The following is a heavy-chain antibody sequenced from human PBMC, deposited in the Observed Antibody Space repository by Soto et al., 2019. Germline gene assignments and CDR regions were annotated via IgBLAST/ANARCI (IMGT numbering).Heavy chain of an antibody. Sequence: GGSLRLSCAASGFTFSSYAMHWVRQAPGKGLEWVAVISYDGSNKYYADSVKGRFTISRDNSKKTLYLQMNSLRAEDTAVYYCARDPTAVAGYYFDYWGQGTLVTVSS. V-gene: IGHV3-30-3*01. CDR1: GFTFSSYA. CDR3: ARDPTAVAGYYFDY. CDR2: ISYDGSNK. J-gene: IGHJ4*02. D-gene: IGHD6-19*01.